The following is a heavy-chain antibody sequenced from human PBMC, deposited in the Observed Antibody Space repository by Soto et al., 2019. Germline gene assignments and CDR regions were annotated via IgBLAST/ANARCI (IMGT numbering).Heavy chain of an antibody. D-gene: IGHD2-15*01. J-gene: IGHJ3*02. V-gene: IGHV3-13*01. Sequence: EVQLVESGGGLVQPGGSLRLSCAASGFTFSSYDMHWVRQATGKGLEWVSAIGTAGDTYYPGYVKGRFTISRENAKNSLYLQMNSLRAGDTAVYYCARAGCSGRSCREAFDIWGQGTMVTVSS. CDR3: ARAGCSGRSCREAFDI. CDR1: GFTFSSYD. CDR2: IGTAGDT.